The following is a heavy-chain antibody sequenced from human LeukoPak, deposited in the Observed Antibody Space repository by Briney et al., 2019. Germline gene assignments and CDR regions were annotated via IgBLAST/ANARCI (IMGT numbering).Heavy chain of an antibody. CDR1: GGSLSSYY. D-gene: IGHD5-18*01. J-gene: IGHJ6*03. CDR2: IYYSGGT. V-gene: IGHV4-59*01. CDR3: ARTTEGGYSYGYFYYYMDV. Sequence: SETLSLTCTVSGGSLSSYYWSWIRQPPGKGLEWIGYIYYSGGTNYKSSLKSRVTISVDTSKNQFSLKLCSVTAAGTAVYYCARTTEGGYSYGYFYYYMDVWGKGTTVTISS.